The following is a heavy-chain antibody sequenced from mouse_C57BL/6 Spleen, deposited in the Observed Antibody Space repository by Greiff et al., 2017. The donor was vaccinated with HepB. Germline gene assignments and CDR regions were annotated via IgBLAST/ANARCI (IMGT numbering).Heavy chain of an antibody. Sequence: VKLVESGPGLVAPSQSLSITCTVSGFSLTSYGVHWVRQPPGKGLEWLVVIWSDGSTTYNSALKTRLSISKDNSKSQVFLKMNRLQTDDTAMYYCARHGVYYGYNYAMDYWGQGTSVTVSS. V-gene: IGHV2-6-1*01. J-gene: IGHJ4*01. CDR1: GFSLTSYG. D-gene: IGHD2-2*01. CDR3: ARHGVYYGYNYAMDY. CDR2: IWSDGST.